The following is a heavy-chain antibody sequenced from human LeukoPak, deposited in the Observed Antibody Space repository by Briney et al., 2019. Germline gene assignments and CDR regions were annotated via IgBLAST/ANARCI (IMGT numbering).Heavy chain of an antibody. V-gene: IGHV4-31*03. D-gene: IGHD6-13*01. CDR3: ARVGWYSSSGYSFHREEVGIFDY. J-gene: IGHJ4*02. CDR1: GGSISSGGYY. Sequence: SETLSLTCTVSGGSISSGGYYWSWIRQHPGQGLEWIGYIYYSGNTYYNPSLKSRVTISVDASKNQFSLKLSSVTAADTAVYYCARVGWYSSSGYSFHREEVGIFDYWGQGTLVTVSS. CDR2: IYYSGNT.